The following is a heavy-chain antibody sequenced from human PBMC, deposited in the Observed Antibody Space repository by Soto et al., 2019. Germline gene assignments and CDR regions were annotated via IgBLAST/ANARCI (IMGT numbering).Heavy chain of an antibody. V-gene: IGHV3-30-3*01. J-gene: IGHJ4*02. Sequence: QVQLVESGGGVVQPGRSLRLSCAASGFTFSSYAMHWVRQAPGKGLEWVAVISYDGSNKYYADSVKGRFTISRDNSKNTLYLQMNSLRAEDTAVYYCARVTFGGVIARDYWGQGTLVTVSS. CDR2: ISYDGSNK. CDR1: GFTFSSYA. D-gene: IGHD3-16*02. CDR3: ARVTFGGVIARDY.